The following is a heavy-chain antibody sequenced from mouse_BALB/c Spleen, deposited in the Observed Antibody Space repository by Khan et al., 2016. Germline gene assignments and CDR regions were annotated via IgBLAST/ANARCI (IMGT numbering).Heavy chain of an antibody. CDR1: GFSLTNSG. Sequence: VELVESGPGLVAPSQSLSITCTVSGFSLTNSGVHWVRQPPRKGLDWLGVIWAGGSTDYNSALMSRLSITRDTTQNQVFLKMNSLQTDDPAMYYCARDDQDFDAWFASWGQGTLVTVSA. CDR2: IWAGGST. V-gene: IGHV2-9*02. CDR3: ARDDQDFDAWFAS. J-gene: IGHJ3*01.